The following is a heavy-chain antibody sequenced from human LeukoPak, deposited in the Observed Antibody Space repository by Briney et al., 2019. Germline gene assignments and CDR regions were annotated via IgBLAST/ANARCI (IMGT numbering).Heavy chain of an antibody. CDR3: ARGQPPRDAFDI. CDR2: INHSGST. D-gene: IGHD6-13*01. V-gene: IGHV4-34*01. CDR1: GGSFSGYY. J-gene: IGHJ3*02. Sequence: PSETLSLTCAAYGGSFSGYYWSWIRQPPGKGLEWIGEINHSGSTNYNPSLKSRVTISVDTSKNQFSLKLSSVTAADTAVYYCARGQPPRDAFDIWGRGTMVTVSS.